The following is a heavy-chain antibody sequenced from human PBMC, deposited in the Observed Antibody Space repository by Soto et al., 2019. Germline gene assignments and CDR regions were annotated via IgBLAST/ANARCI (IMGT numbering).Heavy chain of an antibody. CDR2: ISAYNGNT. CDR1: GYTFTSYG. D-gene: IGHD3-3*01. Sequence: QVQLVQSGAEVKKPGASVKVSCKASGYTFTSYGISWVRQAPGQGLEWMGWISAYNGNTNYAQKLQGRVTMTTDPSKSTAYMELRSLRSDDTAVYYCARDHDFWSGRRAWDWFDPWGQGTLVTVSS. CDR3: ARDHDFWSGRRAWDWFDP. V-gene: IGHV1-18*01. J-gene: IGHJ5*02.